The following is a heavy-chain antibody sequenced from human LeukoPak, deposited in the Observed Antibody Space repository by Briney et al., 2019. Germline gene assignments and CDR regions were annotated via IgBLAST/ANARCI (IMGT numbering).Heavy chain of an antibody. Sequence: TLSLTCAVSGGSISSGGYSWSWIRQPPGKGLEWIGYIYYSGSTYYNPSLKSRVTISVDTSKNQFSLKLSSVTAADTAVYYCARHDPVYYDILTGYTLDYWGQGTLVTVSS. CDR1: GGSISSGGYS. V-gene: IGHV4-30-2*03. CDR3: ARHDPVYYDILTGYTLDY. D-gene: IGHD3-9*01. J-gene: IGHJ4*02. CDR2: IYYSGST.